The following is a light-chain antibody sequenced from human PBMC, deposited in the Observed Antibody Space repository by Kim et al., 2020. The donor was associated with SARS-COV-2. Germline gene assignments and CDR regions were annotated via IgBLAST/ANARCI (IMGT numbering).Light chain of an antibody. CDR1: SLRSYY. CDR2: GKN. Sequence: SSELTQDPVVSVALGQTVRITCQGDSLRSYYATWYQQKPAQAPLLVIYGKNNRPSGIPDRFSGSSSGSTASLTITGAQAEDEADYYCNSRDNSDNHVLFG. CDR3: NSRDNSDNHVL. J-gene: IGLJ1*01. V-gene: IGLV3-19*01.